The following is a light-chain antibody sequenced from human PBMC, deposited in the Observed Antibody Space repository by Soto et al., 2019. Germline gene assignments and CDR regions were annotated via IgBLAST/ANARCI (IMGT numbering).Light chain of an antibody. CDR3: QVWDSVTDPNYV. V-gene: IGLV3-21*02. Sequence: SYELTQPPSVSVAPGQSARITCGGDNIGRKSVHWYQQKPGQAPVLVVFDDRDRPSGIPERFSGSNSENTATLTISRVDAGDEADYYCQVWDSVTDPNYVFGPGTKVTVL. CDR1: NIGRKS. J-gene: IGLJ1*01. CDR2: DDR.